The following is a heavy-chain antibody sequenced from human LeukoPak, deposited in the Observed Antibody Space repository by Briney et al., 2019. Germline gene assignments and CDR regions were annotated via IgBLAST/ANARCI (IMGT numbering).Heavy chain of an antibody. V-gene: IGHV1-69*05. Sequence: SSVKVSCKASGGTFSRSAISWVRQAPGQGLEWMGGIIPIYTTTNYAQKWQGRVTITTDESTSTAYMELSSLRSEDTAVYYCATDGERGVDPTMVMNYYYYMDVWGKGTTVTVSS. D-gene: IGHD5-18*01. CDR1: GGTFSRSA. J-gene: IGHJ6*03. CDR2: IIPIYTTT. CDR3: ATDGERGVDPTMVMNYYYYMDV.